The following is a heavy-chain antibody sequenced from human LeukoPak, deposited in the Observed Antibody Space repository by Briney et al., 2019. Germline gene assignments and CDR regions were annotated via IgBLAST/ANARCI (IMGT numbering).Heavy chain of an antibody. CDR2: IRKRASGGTT. D-gene: IGHD5-18*01. CDR1: GFTFGDYR. Sequence: GGSLRLSCTASGFTFGDYRMSWVRQAPGKGLEWVGFIRKRASGGTTEYAASVKGRFTISRDDSKSIAFLQMNSLRNEDTAIYYCVRDDSPGFYWGRGTLVTVSS. J-gene: IGHJ4*02. V-gene: IGHV3-49*04. CDR3: VRDDSPGFY.